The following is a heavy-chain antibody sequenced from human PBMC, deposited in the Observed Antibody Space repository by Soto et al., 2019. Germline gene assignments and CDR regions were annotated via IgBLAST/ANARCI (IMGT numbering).Heavy chain of an antibody. D-gene: IGHD6-6*01. CDR2: INPNSGGT. Sequence: EASVKVSCKASGYTFTGYYMHWVRQAPGQGLEWMGWINPNSGGTNYAQKFQGRVTMTRDTSISTAYMELSRLRSDDTAVYYCARLYSSSSVYYYYGMDVWGQGTTVTVSS. V-gene: IGHV1-2*02. J-gene: IGHJ6*02. CDR3: ARLYSSSSVYYYYGMDV. CDR1: GYTFTGYY.